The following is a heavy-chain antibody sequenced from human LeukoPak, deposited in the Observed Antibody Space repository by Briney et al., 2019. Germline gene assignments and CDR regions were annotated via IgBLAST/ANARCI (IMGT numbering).Heavy chain of an antibody. CDR1: GYTLTELS. V-gene: IGHV1-24*01. Sequence: ASVEVSCKVSGYTLTELSMHWVRQAPGKGLEWMGGFDPEDGETIYAQKFQGRVTMTEDTSTDTAYMELSSLRSEDTAVYYCARDGKGYYDSSGIPLDYWGQGTLVTVSS. CDR2: FDPEDGET. D-gene: IGHD3-22*01. CDR3: ARDGKGYYDSSGIPLDY. J-gene: IGHJ4*02.